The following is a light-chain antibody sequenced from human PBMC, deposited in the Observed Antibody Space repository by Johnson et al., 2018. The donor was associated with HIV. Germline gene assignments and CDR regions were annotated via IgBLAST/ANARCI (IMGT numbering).Light chain of an antibody. CDR2: ENN. CDR1: SSNIGNNY. Sequence: QAVLTQPPSVSAAPGQKVTISCSGSSSNIGNNYVSWYQQLPGTAPKLLICENNKRPLGIPDRVSGSKSGTSATLGITGLQTGDEADYYCGTWDSSLSAVPFGTGTKVTVL. CDR3: GTWDSSLSAVP. J-gene: IGLJ1*01. V-gene: IGLV1-51*02.